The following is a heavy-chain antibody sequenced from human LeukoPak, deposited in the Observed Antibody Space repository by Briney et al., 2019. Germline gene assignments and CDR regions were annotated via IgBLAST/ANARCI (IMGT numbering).Heavy chain of an antibody. CDR3: ARSYYDFWSGSSRTGLDP. CDR2: IYYSGST. CDR1: GGSINSGGYY. J-gene: IGHJ5*02. V-gene: IGHV4-31*03. D-gene: IGHD3-3*01. Sequence: PSQTLSLTCTVSGGSINSGGYYWSWIRQHPGKGLEWIGYIYYSGSTYYNPSLKSRVTISVDTSKNQFSLKLSSVTAADTAVYYCARSYYDFWSGSSRTGLDPWGQGTLVTVSS.